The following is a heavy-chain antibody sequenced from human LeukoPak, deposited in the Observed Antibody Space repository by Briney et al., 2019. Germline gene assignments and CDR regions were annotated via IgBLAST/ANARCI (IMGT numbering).Heavy chain of an antibody. D-gene: IGHD6-19*01. V-gene: IGHV3-48*04. CDR1: GFTFSTYG. CDR3: ARGAYSSGWAYFDH. CDR2: ISFSVNTK. Sequence: GGSLRLSCAASGFTFSTYGVYWVRQAPGKGLEWVSYISFSVNTKYYGDSVKGRFTISRDNAKNSLYLHMDSLRAEDTAVYYCARGAYSSGWAYFDHWGQGTLVTVSS. J-gene: IGHJ4*02.